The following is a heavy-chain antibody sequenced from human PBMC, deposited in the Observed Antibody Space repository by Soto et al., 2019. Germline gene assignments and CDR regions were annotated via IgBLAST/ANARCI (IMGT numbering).Heavy chain of an antibody. Sequence: SETLSLTCTVSGGSISSSSYYWGWIRQPPGKGLEWIGSIYYSGSTYYNPSLKSRVTISVDTSKNQFSLKLSSVTAADTAVYYCASRVYYDILTVYYITDYGMDAWGQDNTVTVSS. CDR3: ASRVYYDILTVYYITDYGMDA. CDR1: GGSISSSSYY. V-gene: IGHV4-39*01. D-gene: IGHD3-9*01. J-gene: IGHJ6*02. CDR2: IYYSGST.